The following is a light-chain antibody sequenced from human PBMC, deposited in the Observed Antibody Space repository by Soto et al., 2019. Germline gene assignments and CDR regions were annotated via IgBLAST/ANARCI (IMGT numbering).Light chain of an antibody. CDR1: SSDVGAYNY. V-gene: IGLV2-14*01. CDR2: EVS. CDR3: SSLTTSFTYV. J-gene: IGLJ1*01. Sequence: QSALTQPASVSGSPGQSVAISCTGTSSDVGAYNYVSWYQQHPGKAPKLLLSEVSNRPSGVSDRFSGSKSGNTASLTISGLQAEDEADYYCSSLTTSFTYVFGTGTKV.